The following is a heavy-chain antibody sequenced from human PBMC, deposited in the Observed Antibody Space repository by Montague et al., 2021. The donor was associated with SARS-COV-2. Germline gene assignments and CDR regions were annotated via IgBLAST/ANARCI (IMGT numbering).Heavy chain of an antibody. D-gene: IGHD1-26*01. Sequence: SETLSLTCTVSGGSISSSSYYWGWIRQPPGKGLEWIGSIYYSGSTYYNPSLKSRVTISVDTSKNQFSLKLSSVTAAGTAVYYCARQMTSWWELLYYFDYWGQASLVPVSS. J-gene: IGHJ4*02. CDR3: ARQMTSWWELLYYFDY. CDR2: IYYSGST. V-gene: IGHV4-39*01. CDR1: GGSISSSSYY.